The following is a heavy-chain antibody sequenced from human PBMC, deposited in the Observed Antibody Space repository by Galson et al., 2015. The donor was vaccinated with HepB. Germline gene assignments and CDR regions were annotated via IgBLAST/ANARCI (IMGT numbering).Heavy chain of an antibody. J-gene: IGHJ4*02. CDR1: GFTFSSYG. CDR3: ARQTSDY. Sequence: SLRLSCAASGFTFSSYGMHWVRQAPGKGLEWVAVIWYDGSNKYYADSVKGRFTIFRDNSKNSLYLQMNSLRAEDTAVYYCARQTSDYWGQGTLVTVSS. V-gene: IGHV3-33*01. D-gene: IGHD1-1*01. CDR2: IWYDGSNK.